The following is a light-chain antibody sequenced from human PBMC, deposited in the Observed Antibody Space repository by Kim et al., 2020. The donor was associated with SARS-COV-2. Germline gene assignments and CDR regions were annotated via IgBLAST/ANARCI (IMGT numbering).Light chain of an antibody. J-gene: IGKJ1*01. CDR1: QSVSNN. Sequence: EIVMTQSPVTLSVSPGERATLSCRASQSVSNNLAWYQHKPDQVPRLLIYGASTRATGIPARFSDSGFGTEFTLTISSLQSEDFALYYCQQYNNWPPWTFGQGTKVDIK. V-gene: IGKV3-15*01. CDR3: QQYNNWPPWT. CDR2: GAS.